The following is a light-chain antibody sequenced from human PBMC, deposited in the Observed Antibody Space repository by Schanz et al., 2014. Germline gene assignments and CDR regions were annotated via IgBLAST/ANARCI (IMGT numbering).Light chain of an antibody. CDR1: QSVSNN. V-gene: IGKV3-15*01. CDR3: HQYDDWPGYT. J-gene: IGKJ2*01. Sequence: EIMMTQSPATLSVSPGERVTLSCRASQSVSNNLAWYQQKPGQAPRLLIYGAFNRATGIPDRFSGSGFGTEFTLTISSLQSEDLAVYYCHQYDDWPGYTFGQGTKLEIK. CDR2: GAF.